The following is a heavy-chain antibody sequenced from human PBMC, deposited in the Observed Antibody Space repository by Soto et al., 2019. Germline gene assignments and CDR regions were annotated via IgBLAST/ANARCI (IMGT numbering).Heavy chain of an antibody. CDR1: GLSFSTYG. D-gene: IGHD4-4*01. CDR2: ISSSSSYI. CDR3: AKLATPVTLRGYYFDY. J-gene: IGHJ4*02. V-gene: IGHV3-21*04. Sequence: GGSLRLSCASSGLSFSTYGMHLVRQAPGKGLEWVAFISISSSSSYIYYADSVKGRFTISRDNAKNSLYLQMNSLRAEDTAVYYCAKLATPVTLRGYYFDYWGQGTLVTVSS.